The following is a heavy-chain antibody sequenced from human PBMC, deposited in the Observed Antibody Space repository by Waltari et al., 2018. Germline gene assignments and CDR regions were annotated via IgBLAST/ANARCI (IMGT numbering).Heavy chain of an antibody. V-gene: IGHV4-39*07. CDR3: AREGPRLIVGAPHLDI. CDR2: IYYSGST. J-gene: IGHJ3*02. D-gene: IGHD1-26*01. CDR1: GGSISSSSYY. Sequence: QLQLQESGPGLVKPSETLSLTCTVSGGSISSSSYYWGWIRQPPGKGLEWIGSIYYSGSTYYNPSLKSRVTISVDTSKNQFSLKLSSVTAADTAVYYCAREGPRLIVGAPHLDIWGQGTMVTVSS.